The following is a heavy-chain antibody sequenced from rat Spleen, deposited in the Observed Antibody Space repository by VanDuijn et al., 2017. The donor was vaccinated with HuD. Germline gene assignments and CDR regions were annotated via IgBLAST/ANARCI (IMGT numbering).Heavy chain of an antibody. J-gene: IGHJ1*01. V-gene: IGHV5-31*01. CDR2: INNIGGST. CDR1: GFTFNNYW. Sequence: EVQLVESGGGLVQPGRSLKLSCVASGFTFNNYWMTWIRQAPGKGLEWVASINNIGGSTYYPDSVKGRFTVYRDNAKSTLYLQMNSLRSEDTATYYCTRVLGGTTYWYFDFWGPGTMVTVSS. D-gene: IGHD1-10*01. CDR3: TRVLGGTTYWYFDF.